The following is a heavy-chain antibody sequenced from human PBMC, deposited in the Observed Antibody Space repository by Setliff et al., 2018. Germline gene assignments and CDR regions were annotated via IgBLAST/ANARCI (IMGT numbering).Heavy chain of an antibody. CDR3: AKDLRIILPRDDAFDI. CDR1: GFTFSSYA. J-gene: IGHJ3*02. D-gene: IGHD2-15*01. V-gene: IGHV3-23*01. Sequence: GGSLRLSCAASGFTFSSYAMSWVRQAPGKGLEWVSAISGSGGSTYYADSVKGRFTISRDNSKNTLYLQMNSLRAEDTAVYYCAKDLRIILPRDDAFDIWGQGTMGTVSS. CDR2: ISGSGGST.